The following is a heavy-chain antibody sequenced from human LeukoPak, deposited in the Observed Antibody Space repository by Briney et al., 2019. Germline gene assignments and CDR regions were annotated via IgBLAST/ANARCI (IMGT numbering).Heavy chain of an antibody. CDR2: INHSGST. V-gene: IGHV4-34*01. Sequence: SETLSLTCAVYGGSFRDYYWSWIRQSPGKGLEWIGEINHSGSTNYNPSLKSRVTISVDTSKNQFSLKVSSVTAADTAVYFCARVRASLTIDYWGQGALVTVSS. CDR1: GGSFRDYY. CDR3: ARVRASLTIDY. J-gene: IGHJ4*02.